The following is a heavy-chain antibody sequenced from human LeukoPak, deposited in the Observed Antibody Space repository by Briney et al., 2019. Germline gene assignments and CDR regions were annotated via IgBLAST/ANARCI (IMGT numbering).Heavy chain of an antibody. Sequence: PSETLSLTCTVSGGSISSSSYYWGWIRQPPGKGLEWIGSIYYSGSTYYNPSLKSRVTISVDTSKNQFSLKLSSVTAADTAVYYCARRNVETATFDAFDIWGQGTMVTVSS. D-gene: IGHD5-24*01. CDR3: ARRNVETATFDAFDI. CDR1: GGSISSSSYY. CDR2: IYYSGST. J-gene: IGHJ3*02. V-gene: IGHV4-39*01.